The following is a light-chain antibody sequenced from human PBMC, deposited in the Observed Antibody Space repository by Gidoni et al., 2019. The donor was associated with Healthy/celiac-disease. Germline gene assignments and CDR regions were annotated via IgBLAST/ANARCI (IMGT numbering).Light chain of an antibody. V-gene: IGLV3-19*01. CDR3: TSRDSSGNRHVV. Sequence: SSEQTQDPAVSVAWGQTVRITCQGDSLRSYYASWYQQKPGQAPVLVIYGKNNRPSGIPDRFSGSSSGNTASLPITGAQAEDAADYYCTSRDSSGNRHVVFGGGTKLTVL. CDR2: GKN. J-gene: IGLJ2*01. CDR1: SLRSYY.